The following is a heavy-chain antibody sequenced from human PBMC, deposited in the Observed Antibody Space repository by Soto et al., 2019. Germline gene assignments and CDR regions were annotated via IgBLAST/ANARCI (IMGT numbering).Heavy chain of an antibody. V-gene: IGHV4-39*01. J-gene: IGHJ3*02. CDR3: AKGGSGSYSNAFDI. CDR1: GGSISSSSYY. D-gene: IGHD3-10*01. Sequence: QLQLQESGPGLVKPSETLSLTCTVSGGSISSSSYYWGWIRQPPGKGLEWIGSIYYSGSTYYNPSLKRRVTISVDTSKNQFSLTLSSVTAADTAVYYCAKGGSGSYSNAFDIWGQATMVTVSS. CDR2: IYYSGST.